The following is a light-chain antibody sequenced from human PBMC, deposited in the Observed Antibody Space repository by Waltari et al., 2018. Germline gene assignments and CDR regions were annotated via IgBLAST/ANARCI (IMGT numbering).Light chain of an antibody. V-gene: IGKV4-1*01. CDR2: WAS. Sequence: DIVMTQSPESLAVSLGERATIHCKSSQTIFDDSKNKNFLAWYQQKAGQSPKVLIYWASTRESGVPDRFSGSGSATDFTLTIDNLQAEDVATYYCQQFFTTPYTFGQGTKLEIK. CDR1: QTIFDDSKNKNF. CDR3: QQFFTTPYT. J-gene: IGKJ2*01.